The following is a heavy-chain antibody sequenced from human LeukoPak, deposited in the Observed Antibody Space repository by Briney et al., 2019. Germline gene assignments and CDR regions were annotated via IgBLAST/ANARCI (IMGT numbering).Heavy chain of an antibody. CDR3: ARHVVGSGSYYDY. D-gene: IGHD3-10*01. J-gene: IGHJ4*02. CDR2: IYYSGST. Sequence: SETLSLTCTVSGGSISSSSYYWGWIRQPPGKGLEWIGSIYYSGSTYYNPSLKSRVTISVDTSKNQFSLKLSSVTAADTAVYYCARHVVGSGSYYDYWGQGALVTVSS. V-gene: IGHV4-39*01. CDR1: GGSISSSSYY.